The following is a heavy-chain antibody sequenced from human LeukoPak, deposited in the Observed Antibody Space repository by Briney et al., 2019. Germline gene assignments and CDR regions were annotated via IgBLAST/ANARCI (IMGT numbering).Heavy chain of an antibody. D-gene: IGHD1-20*01. CDR3: ARDNWNDGIKYFDY. CDR1: GGSISGSYW. CDR2: IDHSGST. Sequence: PSETLSLTCAVSGGSISGSYWWSWVRQPPGKGLEWIGEIDHSGSTNYNPSLKSRVTISVDKSKNQFSLKLSSVTAADTAVYYCARDNWNDGIKYFDYWGQGTLVTVSS. V-gene: IGHV4-4*02. J-gene: IGHJ4*02.